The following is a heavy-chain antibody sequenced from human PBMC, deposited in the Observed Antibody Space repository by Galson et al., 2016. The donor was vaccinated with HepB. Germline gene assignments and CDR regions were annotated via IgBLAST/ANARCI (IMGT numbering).Heavy chain of an antibody. J-gene: IGHJ4*02. CDR3: ARVGPSGYFFDS. CDR2: ISGSGQNT. V-gene: IGHV3-23*01. CDR1: GFTFSSYG. D-gene: IGHD3-22*01. Sequence: SLRLSCAASGFTFSSYGMYWVRQAPGKGLEWISSISGSGQNTYYRDSVEGRFTSSRDNSKNTLYLQMNSLRAEDTATYFCARVGPSGYFFDSWGQGALVIVSS.